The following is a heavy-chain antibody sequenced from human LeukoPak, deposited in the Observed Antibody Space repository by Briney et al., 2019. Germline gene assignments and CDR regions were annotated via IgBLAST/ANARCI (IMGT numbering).Heavy chain of an antibody. D-gene: IGHD6-13*01. J-gene: IGHJ6*03. CDR1: GFTFSSNA. V-gene: IGHV3-30*01. CDR3: ARDLDSSSLSSMDV. CDR2: ISYDGSNR. Sequence: GGSLRLSCAASGFTFSSNAMHWVRQAPGKGLEWVAVISYDGSNRYYADSVKGRFTISRDNSKNTLYLQMNSLRAEDTAVYYCARDLDSSSLSSMDVWGKGTTATVSS.